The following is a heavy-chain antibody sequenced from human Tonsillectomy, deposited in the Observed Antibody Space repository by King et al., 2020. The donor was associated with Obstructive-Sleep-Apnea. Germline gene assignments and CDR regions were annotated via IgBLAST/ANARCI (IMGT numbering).Heavy chain of an antibody. CDR2: ISDSGTT. D-gene: IGHD3-10*01. Sequence: VQLQESGPGLVKPSQTLSLSCSVSGEYVSSAGYHWTWIRQHPGKGLEWIGYISDSGTTYYNPSLKSRLAISMDTSRNQFSLKLTSATAADTAVYFCARAPPPLRGLKWPLNYWGQGTLVTVSS. CDR3: ARAPPPLRGLKWPLNY. CDR1: GEYVSSAGYH. J-gene: IGHJ1*01. V-gene: IGHV4-31*03.